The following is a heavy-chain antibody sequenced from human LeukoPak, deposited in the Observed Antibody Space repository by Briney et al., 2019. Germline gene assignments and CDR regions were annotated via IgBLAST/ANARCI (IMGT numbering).Heavy chain of an antibody. CDR3: ATYRQIQVPFEF. D-gene: IGHD5-18*01. CDR1: GFTFSRYS. CDR2: ISISSNYI. V-gene: IGHV3-21*04. J-gene: IGHJ4*02. Sequence: NTGGFLRLSCAASGFTFSRYSMNWVRQAPGKGLEWVSSISISSNYIYYPDSLKGRFTISRDNAKNSLYLQMNSLRAEDTATYYCATYRQIQVPFEFWGQGTLVTVSS.